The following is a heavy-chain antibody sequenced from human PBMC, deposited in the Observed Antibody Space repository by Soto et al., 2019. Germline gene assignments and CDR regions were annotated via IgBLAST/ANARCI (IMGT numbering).Heavy chain of an antibody. CDR2: IWYDGSNK. Sequence: GGSLRLSCAASGFTFSSYGMHWVRQAPGKGLEWVAVIWYDGSNKYYADSVKGRFTISRDNSKNTLYLQMNSLRAEDTAVYYCARDAYSSSGQDAFDIWGQGTMVTVSS. CDR3: ARDAYSSSGQDAFDI. V-gene: IGHV3-33*01. J-gene: IGHJ3*02. D-gene: IGHD6-13*01. CDR1: GFTFSSYG.